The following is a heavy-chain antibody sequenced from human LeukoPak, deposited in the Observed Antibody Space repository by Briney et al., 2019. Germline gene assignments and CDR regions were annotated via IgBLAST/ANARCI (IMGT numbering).Heavy chain of an antibody. Sequence: SETLPLTCTVSGGSISSYYWSWIRQPPGKGLEWIGYIYYSGSTNYNPSLKSRVTISVDTSKNQFSLKLSSVTAADTAVYYCARSGYSSGWYNWFDPWGQGTLVTVSS. J-gene: IGHJ5*02. CDR2: IYYSGST. V-gene: IGHV4-59*01. D-gene: IGHD6-19*01. CDR3: ARSGYSSGWYNWFDP. CDR1: GGSISSYY.